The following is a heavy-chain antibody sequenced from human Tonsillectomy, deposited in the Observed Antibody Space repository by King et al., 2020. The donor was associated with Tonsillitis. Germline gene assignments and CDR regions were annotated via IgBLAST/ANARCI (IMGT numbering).Heavy chain of an antibody. CDR1: GFTFSDYG. Sequence: VQLVQSGGGVVQPGRSLRLSCAASGFTFSDYGMHWVRQAPGKGLECVATLSHDGSAKYYADSVKGQFTISRDNSKNTLYLRMSSLRAADTAIYYCANLPIDSFDIWGQGTMVTVSS. V-gene: IGHV3-33*06. CDR3: ANLPIDSFDI. CDR2: LSHDGSAK. J-gene: IGHJ3*02.